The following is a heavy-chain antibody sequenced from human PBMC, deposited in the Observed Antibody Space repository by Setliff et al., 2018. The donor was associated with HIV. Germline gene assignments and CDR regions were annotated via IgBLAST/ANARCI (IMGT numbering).Heavy chain of an antibody. J-gene: IGHJ4*02. D-gene: IGHD6-19*01. V-gene: IGHV4-61*09. Sequence: KPSETLSLTCTVSGASLIRSRYYWSWIRQPAGKGLEWIGHVYTTGSASYNPSLESRVTILEALSKNQFSLNLDSVTAADTAVYFCARALAGGSGWNYFDLWGPGTLVTVSS. CDR1: GASLIRSRYY. CDR2: VYTTGSA. CDR3: ARALAGGSGWNYFDL.